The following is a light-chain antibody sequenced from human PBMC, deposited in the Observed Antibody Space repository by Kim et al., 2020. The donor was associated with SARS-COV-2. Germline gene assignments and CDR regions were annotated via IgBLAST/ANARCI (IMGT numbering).Light chain of an antibody. V-gene: IGLV10-54*04. CDR2: RNN. J-gene: IGLJ3*02. CDR1: NNNVGNQG. Sequence: QTAPLTFTGHNNNVGNQGTAWLQQHQGHPPKLLSYRNNNRPSGISERFSASRSGDTASLTITGLQPEDETDYYCSAWDSSLNAWVFGGGTQLTVL. CDR3: SAWDSSLNAWV.